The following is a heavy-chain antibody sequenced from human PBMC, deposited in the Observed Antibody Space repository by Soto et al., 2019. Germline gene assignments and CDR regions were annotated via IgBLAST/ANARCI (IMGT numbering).Heavy chain of an antibody. J-gene: IGHJ4*02. CDR3: ATTRGSYDRRFDY. CDR1: GFTFSSYA. Sequence: GGSLRLSCAASGFTFSSYAMSWVRQAPGKGLEWVSAISGSGGSTYYADSVKGRFTISRDNSKNTLYLQMNSLRAEDTAVYYCATTRGSYDRRFDYWGQGTLVTVSS. V-gene: IGHV3-23*01. CDR2: ISGSGGST. D-gene: IGHD1-26*01.